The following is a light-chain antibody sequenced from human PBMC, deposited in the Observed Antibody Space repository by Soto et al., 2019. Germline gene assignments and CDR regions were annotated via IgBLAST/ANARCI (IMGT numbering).Light chain of an antibody. CDR1: QTINRW. CDR2: KAS. J-gene: IGKJ4*01. CDR3: VQYHFYPLT. V-gene: IGKV1-5*03. Sequence: DIQMTQSPSTLSASVGDRVTLNCRASQTINRWLAWYQQRPGKAPKLLIHKASTLEGGVPSRFIGSASGTESSLTISNQKSYDFATYYCVQYHFYPLTFGGGTKVELK.